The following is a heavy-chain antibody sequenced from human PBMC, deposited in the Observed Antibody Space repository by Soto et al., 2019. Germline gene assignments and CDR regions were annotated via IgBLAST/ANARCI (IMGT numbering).Heavy chain of an antibody. V-gene: IGHV3-23*01. D-gene: IGHD6-13*01. Sequence: PGGSLRLSCAASGFTFNNYAMNWVRQAPGKGLEWVSAISGTGGTTYYADSVKDRFAISRDNSKNTLYLQMNSLRAEDTAVYYCAKWSSTWSQIIDYWGQGTLATVSS. CDR1: GFTFNNYA. J-gene: IGHJ4*02. CDR3: AKWSSTWSQIIDY. CDR2: ISGTGGTT.